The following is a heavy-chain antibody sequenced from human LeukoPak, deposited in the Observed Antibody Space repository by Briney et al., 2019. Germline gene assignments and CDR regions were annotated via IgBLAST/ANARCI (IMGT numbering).Heavy chain of an antibody. D-gene: IGHD4-11*01. Sequence: ASVKVSCKASGYTFTGYYMHWVRQAPGQGLEWMGWINPNSGGTNYAQKFQGRVTMTRDTSISTAYMELSRLRFDDTAVYYCAILMTTRTARFDYWGQGTLVTVSS. J-gene: IGHJ4*02. CDR1: GYTFTGYY. CDR3: AILMTTRTARFDY. V-gene: IGHV1-2*02. CDR2: INPNSGGT.